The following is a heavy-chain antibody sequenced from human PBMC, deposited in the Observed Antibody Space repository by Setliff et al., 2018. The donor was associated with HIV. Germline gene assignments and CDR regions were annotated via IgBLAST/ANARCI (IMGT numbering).Heavy chain of an antibody. Sequence: PSETLSLTCAFYGESSNDYYWNWIRQPPGKGLEWIGEIHHTGHINNHPSFKSRVTISLDKSTNQFSLKMKSVTAADPAVYYCARFEVTPVTTRDSWGQGTLVTVSS. CDR2: IHHTGHI. V-gene: IGHV4-34*01. CDR1: GESSNDYY. J-gene: IGHJ4*02. D-gene: IGHD4-17*01. CDR3: ARFEVTPVTTRDS.